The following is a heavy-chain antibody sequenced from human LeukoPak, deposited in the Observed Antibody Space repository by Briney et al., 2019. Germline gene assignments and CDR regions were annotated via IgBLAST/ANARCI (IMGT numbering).Heavy chain of an antibody. J-gene: IGHJ4*02. CDR1: GFTFSSYS. Sequence: PGGSLRLSCAASGFTFSSYSMNWVRQAPGKGLEWVSSISSSSSYIYYADSVKGRFTISRDNAKNSLYLQMNSLRAEDTAVYYCARRGISGSYKLDDWGQGTLVTVSS. CDR2: ISSSSSYI. D-gene: IGHD1-26*01. CDR3: ARRGISGSYKLDD. V-gene: IGHV3-21*01.